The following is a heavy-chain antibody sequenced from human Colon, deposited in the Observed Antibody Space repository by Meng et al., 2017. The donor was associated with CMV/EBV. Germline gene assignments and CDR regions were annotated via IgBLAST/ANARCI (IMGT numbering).Heavy chain of an antibody. CDR1: GFNFRSSA. V-gene: IGHV3-23*01. CDR2: ISGAGTAT. J-gene: IGHJ4*02. CDR3: AGGSTAGGQRHYFDY. Sequence: GESLKISCEASGFNFRSSARSWVRQAPGKGLEWVSSISGAGTATFYADSVKGRFTISRDTPKNTLFLQLNSQRAEDTAVYYCAGGSTAGGQRHYFDYWGQGTQVTVSS. D-gene: IGHD6-6*01.